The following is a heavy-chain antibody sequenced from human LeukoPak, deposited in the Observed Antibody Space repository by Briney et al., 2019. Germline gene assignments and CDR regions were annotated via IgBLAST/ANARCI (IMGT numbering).Heavy chain of an antibody. Sequence: ASVKVSCKASGDTFNNHAISWVRQAPGQGLEWMGWIIAYNGAANYAQQLQGRVTFTTDASTSTAYMEVRSLTSEDTAVYYCAREYDSQVRYYCGIDVWGQGTTVTVSS. V-gene: IGHV1-18*01. CDR2: IIAYNGAA. J-gene: IGHJ6*02. D-gene: IGHD3-22*01. CDR3: AREYDSQVRYYCGIDV. CDR1: GDTFNNHA.